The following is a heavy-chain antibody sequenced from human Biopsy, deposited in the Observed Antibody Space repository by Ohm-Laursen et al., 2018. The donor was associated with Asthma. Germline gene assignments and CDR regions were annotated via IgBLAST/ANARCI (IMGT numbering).Heavy chain of an antibody. CDR3: ARQSGQDNGDSSAFDT. CDR1: GFVFSQCG. Sequence: SLGLSCTASGFVFSQCGMHWVRQGPGKGLEWVALVSSDGHNKYYEQSVKGRFTISRDNSRNRLDLQINRLTVEDSAVYFCARQSGQDNGDSSAFDTWSQGTKVAVSS. D-gene: IGHD3-22*01. J-gene: IGHJ3*02. V-gene: IGHV3-30*03. CDR2: VSSDGHNK.